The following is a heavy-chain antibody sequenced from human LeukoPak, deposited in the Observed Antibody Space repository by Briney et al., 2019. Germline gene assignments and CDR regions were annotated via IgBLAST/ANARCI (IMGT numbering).Heavy chain of an antibody. CDR2: ISSSSIYI. D-gene: IGHD4-23*01. CDR1: GFTFSSYS. Sequence: GGSLRLSCAASGFTFSSYSMNWVRQAPGKGLEWVSSISSSSIYIYYADPVKGRFTISRDNARNSLYLQMNSLRAEDTAVYYCARGKSNYGGYVDYRGQGTLVTVSS. CDR3: ARGKSNYGGYVDY. J-gene: IGHJ4*02. V-gene: IGHV3-21*01.